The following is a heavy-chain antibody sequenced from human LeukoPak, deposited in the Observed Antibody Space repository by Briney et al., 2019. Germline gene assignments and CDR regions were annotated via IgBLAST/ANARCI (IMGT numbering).Heavy chain of an antibody. V-gene: IGHV1-18*01. CDR1: GYTFTIYG. J-gene: IGHJ5*02. Sequence: ASVKVSCKASGYTFTIYGIRWVRQAPGQGLEWMGWISAYNGNANYAQKLQGRVTMTTDTSTSTAYMELRSLRSDDTAVYYCARVGLLWFGELLWFDPWGQGTLVTVSS. CDR2: ISAYNGNA. CDR3: ARVGLLWFGELLWFDP. D-gene: IGHD3-10*01.